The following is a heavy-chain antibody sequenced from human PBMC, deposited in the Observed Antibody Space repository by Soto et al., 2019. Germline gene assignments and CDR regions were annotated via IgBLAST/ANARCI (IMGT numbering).Heavy chain of an antibody. CDR1: GFTFSRYA. V-gene: IGHV3-23*01. D-gene: IGHD3-10*01. Sequence: PGGSLRLSCAASGFTFSRYAMNWVRQAPGRGLQWISGISVSGDNTSYVESVRGRFTVYRDNPKNTLYLQMDNLRAEDTALYYCAKDGKMRTKVWFPAGYGMDVWGQGTTVTVSS. CDR2: ISVSGDNT. CDR3: AKDGKMRTKVWFPAGYGMDV. J-gene: IGHJ6*02.